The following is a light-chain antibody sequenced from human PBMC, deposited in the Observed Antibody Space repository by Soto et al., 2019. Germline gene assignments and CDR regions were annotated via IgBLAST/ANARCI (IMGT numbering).Light chain of an antibody. CDR1: QSISSY. V-gene: IGKV1-39*01. Sequence: DIQMTQSPSSLSASVGDRVTITCRASQSISSYLNWYQQKPGKAPKLLIYAASSLQSGVPSRFSGSGSVKDFTLTISSLQTEDFATYYGQQRYCTPRKFCQGTKVEIK. CDR2: AAS. J-gene: IGKJ1*01. CDR3: QQRYCTPRK.